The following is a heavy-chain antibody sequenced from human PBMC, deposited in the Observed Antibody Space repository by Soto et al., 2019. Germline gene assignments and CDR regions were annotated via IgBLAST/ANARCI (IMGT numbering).Heavy chain of an antibody. D-gene: IGHD2-2*01. J-gene: IGHJ5*02. CDR2: ISSNGGST. Sequence: GGSLRLSCSASGFTFSSYAMRWVRQAPGKGLEYVSAISSNGGSTYYADSVKGRFTISRDNSKNTLYLQMSSLRAEDTAVYYCMNLSTRFVVVPAARAFNWFDPWGQGTLVTVSS. CDR3: MNLSTRFVVVPAARAFNWFDP. CDR1: GFTFSSYA. V-gene: IGHV3-64D*06.